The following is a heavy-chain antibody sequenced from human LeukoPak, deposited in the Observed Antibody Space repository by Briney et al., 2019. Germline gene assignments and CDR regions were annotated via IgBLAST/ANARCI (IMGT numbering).Heavy chain of an antibody. J-gene: IGHJ4*02. D-gene: IGHD3-16*01. CDR2: ISWHTGTT. V-gene: IGHV3-9*02. CDR3: AKSGRKYYPVLGLDF. CDR1: GFPSDDYA. Sequence: GGSLRLSYAVSGFPSDDYAMHWVRQAPGKGLEWVSGISWHTGTTGYAESVKGRFTISSDSAKNSLYLQMDSLRVEDTALYYCAKSGRKYYPVLGLDFWGQGTLVTVSS.